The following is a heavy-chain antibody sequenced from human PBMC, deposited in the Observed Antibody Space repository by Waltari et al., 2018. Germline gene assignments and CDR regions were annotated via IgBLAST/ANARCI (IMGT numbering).Heavy chain of an antibody. Sequence: EVQILESGGDLVQHGWSLRLSCAASGFTFSSYAMNWVRQTTGNGLEWVSVISDSGGRTYYADSVKGRFTISRDNSKNTLYLQMNSLRAEDTALYYCAREYYYGSGRGPLDYWGQGTLVTISS. CDR2: ISDSGGRT. CDR1: GFTFSSYA. D-gene: IGHD3-10*01. J-gene: IGHJ4*02. CDR3: AREYYYGSGRGPLDY. V-gene: IGHV3-23*01.